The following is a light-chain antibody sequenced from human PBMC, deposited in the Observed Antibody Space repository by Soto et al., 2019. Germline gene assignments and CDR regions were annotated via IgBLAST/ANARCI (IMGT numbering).Light chain of an antibody. V-gene: IGLV1-44*01. CDR1: SSNIGSNT. CDR3: AAWDDSLNGRV. Sequence: QSVLTQPPSASGTPGQRVTISCSGSSSNIGSNTVNWYQQLPGTAPKLLIYSNNQRPSGVPDRFSGSKSGTSASLAISGLQSEDEADYYCAAWDDSLNGRVFGGENKLPVL. CDR2: SNN. J-gene: IGLJ2*01.